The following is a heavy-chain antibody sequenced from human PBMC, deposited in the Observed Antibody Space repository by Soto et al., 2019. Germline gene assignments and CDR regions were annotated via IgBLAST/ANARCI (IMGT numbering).Heavy chain of an antibody. Sequence: EVQLVESGGGLVKPGGSLRLSCAASGFTFSSYSMNWVRQAPGKGLEWVSSISSSSSYIYYADSVKGRFTISRDNSKNSLYLQMNSLRAEDTAVYYCARDDNWNGFDYWGQGTLVTVSS. J-gene: IGHJ4*02. CDR3: ARDDNWNGFDY. V-gene: IGHV3-21*01. CDR2: ISSSSSYI. CDR1: GFTFSSYS. D-gene: IGHD1-20*01.